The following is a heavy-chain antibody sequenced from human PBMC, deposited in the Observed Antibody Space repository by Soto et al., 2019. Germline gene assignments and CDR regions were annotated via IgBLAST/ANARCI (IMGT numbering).Heavy chain of an antibody. CDR1: GGTFSRYP. J-gene: IGHJ4*02. CDR2: IIPIFGTI. Sequence: QVQLVQSGAEVKKVGSSVKVSCKASGGTFSRYPIAWVRQAPGHGLEWMGQIIPIFGTISHAQNFQGRITITADESTSTAYMELSSLRSDDTAVYYCARPRTVAATKGCDYWGQGTLVTVSS. D-gene: IGHD4-4*01. CDR3: ARPRTVAATKGCDY. V-gene: IGHV1-69*01.